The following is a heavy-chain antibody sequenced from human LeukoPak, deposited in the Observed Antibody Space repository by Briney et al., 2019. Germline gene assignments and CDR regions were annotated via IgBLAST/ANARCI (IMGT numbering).Heavy chain of an antibody. V-gene: IGHV1-69*13. J-gene: IGHJ4*02. CDR1: GGTFSSYA. Sequence: ASAKVSCKASGGTFSSYAISWVRQAPGQGLEWMGGIIPIFGTANYAQKFQGRVTITADESTSTAYMELSSLRPEDTAVYYCARITYGQRANFDYWGQGTLVTVSS. D-gene: IGHD3-10*01. CDR2: IIPIFGTA. CDR3: ARITYGQRANFDY.